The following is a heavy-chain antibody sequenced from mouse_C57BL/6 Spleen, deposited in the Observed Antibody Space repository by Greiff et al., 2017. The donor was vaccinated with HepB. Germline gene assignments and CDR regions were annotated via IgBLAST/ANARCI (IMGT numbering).Heavy chain of an antibody. Sequence: QVQLKQPGAELVKPGASVKMSCKASGYTFTSYWITWVKQRPGQGLEWIGDIYPGSGSTNYNEKFKSKATLTVETSSSTAYMQLSSLTSEDSAVYYCARSVYYSYAMDYWGQGTSVTVSS. V-gene: IGHV1-55*01. J-gene: IGHJ4*01. D-gene: IGHD2-1*01. CDR2: IYPGSGST. CDR3: ARSVYYSYAMDY. CDR1: GYTFTSYW.